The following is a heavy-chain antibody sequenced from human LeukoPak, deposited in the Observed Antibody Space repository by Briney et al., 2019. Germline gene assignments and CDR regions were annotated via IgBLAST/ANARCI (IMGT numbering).Heavy chain of an antibody. D-gene: IGHD6-6*01. CDR3: ARTSAFDI. Sequence: ASVTVSFTASGYTFTGYYMHWVRQAPGQGLEWMGWINPNSGGTNYAQKFQGRITLTRDTAISTAYMEVSRLRSDDTAIYYCARTSAFDIWGQGTMITVSS. CDR2: INPNSGGT. CDR1: GYTFTGYY. V-gene: IGHV1-2*02. J-gene: IGHJ3*02.